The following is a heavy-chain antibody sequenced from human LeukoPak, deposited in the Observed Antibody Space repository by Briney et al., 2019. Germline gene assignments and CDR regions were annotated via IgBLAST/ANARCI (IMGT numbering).Heavy chain of an antibody. Sequence: GGSLRLSCAASGFTFSSYSMNWVRQAPGKGLEWVSYISRTSHTIYYADSVKGRFTISRDNAKNSLYLQMNSLRDEDTAVYYCARSTYYYDSSGYLYPSFFDYWGQGNLVTASS. D-gene: IGHD3-22*01. CDR2: ISRTSHTI. J-gene: IGHJ4*02. V-gene: IGHV3-48*02. CDR1: GFTFSSYS. CDR3: ARSTYYYDSSGYLYPSFFDY.